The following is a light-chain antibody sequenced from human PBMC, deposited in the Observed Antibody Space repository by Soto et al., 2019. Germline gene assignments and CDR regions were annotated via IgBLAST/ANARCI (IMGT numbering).Light chain of an antibody. V-gene: IGKV3-20*01. J-gene: IGKJ2*01. Sequence: EIVLTQSPGTLSLSPGEGATLSCRASQSVTNNYLAWYQQKPGQAPRPLISGASSRATGVPDRFSGSGSGTDFTLTIIRLESEDFAVYYCQHYGTSIPHTFGQGTRLE. CDR1: QSVTNNY. CDR3: QHYGTSIPHT. CDR2: GAS.